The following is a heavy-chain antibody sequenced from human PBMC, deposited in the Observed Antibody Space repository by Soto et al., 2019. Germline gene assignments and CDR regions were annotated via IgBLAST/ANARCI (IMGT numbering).Heavy chain of an antibody. J-gene: IGHJ4*02. D-gene: IGHD4-17*01. CDR3: TTLLCASHTTGAKNDYADSAVG. Sequence: EVQLVESGGGLVQPGGSLRLSCAASGFTFDDYAMHWVRQAPGKGLEWVSGLSWNSVSIGYADSVKGRFTISRDNAKNANYMQMNSLRPDDSALSYCTTLLCASHTTGAKNDYADSAVGWGKGTLVTVSS. CDR2: LSWNSVSI. V-gene: IGHV3-9*01. CDR1: GFTFDDYA.